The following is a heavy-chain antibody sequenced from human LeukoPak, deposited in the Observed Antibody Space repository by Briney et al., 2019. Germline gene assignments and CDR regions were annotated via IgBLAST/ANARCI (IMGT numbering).Heavy chain of an antibody. J-gene: IGHJ5*02. D-gene: IGHD2-2*01. CDR3: ARDRLGYCSSTSCRTNWFDP. V-gene: IGHV3-21*01. CDR1: GFTFSSYS. CDR2: ISSSSCYI. Sequence: GGSLRLSCAASGFTFSSYSMNWVRQAPGKGLEWVSSISSSSCYIYYADSVKGRFTISRDNAKNSLYLQMNSLRAEDTAVYYCARDRLGYCSSTSCRTNWFDPWGQGTLVTVSS.